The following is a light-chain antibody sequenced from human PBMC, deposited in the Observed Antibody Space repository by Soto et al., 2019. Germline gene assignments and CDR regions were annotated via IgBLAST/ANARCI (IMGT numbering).Light chain of an antibody. CDR1: QSVSSY. Sequence: EIVLSQSPATLSLSPGDIATLSCRASQSVSSYLAWYQQKPGQAPRLLIYDASDRATGIPARFSGSGSGTDFTLTISSLEPEDFAVYYCQQRSHWPRTFGQGTQVEIK. CDR2: DAS. J-gene: IGKJ1*01. CDR3: QQRSHWPRT. V-gene: IGKV3-11*01.